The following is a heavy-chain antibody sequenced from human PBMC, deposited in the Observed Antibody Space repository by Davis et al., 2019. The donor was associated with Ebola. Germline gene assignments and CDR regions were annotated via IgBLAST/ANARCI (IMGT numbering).Heavy chain of an antibody. CDR1: GYTFTSYD. D-gene: IGHD1-14*01. CDR2: IVVGSANT. Sequence: KVSCKASGYTFTSYDINWVRQARGQRLEWIGWIVVGSANTNYAQKFQGRVTITRDMSTSTSYLDLSNLRSEDTAVYYCVASAGTVGKFDYWGQGTLVTVSS. J-gene: IGHJ4*01. CDR3: VASAGTVGKFDY. V-gene: IGHV1-58*02.